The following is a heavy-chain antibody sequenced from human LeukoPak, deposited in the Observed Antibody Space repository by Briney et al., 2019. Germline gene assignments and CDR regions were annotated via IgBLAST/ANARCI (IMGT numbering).Heavy chain of an antibody. CDR2: IYYSGST. Sequence: PSETLSLTCTVSGGSISSYYWSWIRQPPGQGLEWIGDIYYSGSTNYNPSLKSRVTIPIDTSKNQFSLNLSSVTAADAAVYCCVPSTRYDSSGYYYPYYYYYMDVWGKGTTVTVSS. V-gene: IGHV4-59*01. D-gene: IGHD3-22*01. J-gene: IGHJ6*03. CDR3: VPSTRYDSSGYYYPYYYYYMDV. CDR1: GGSISSYY.